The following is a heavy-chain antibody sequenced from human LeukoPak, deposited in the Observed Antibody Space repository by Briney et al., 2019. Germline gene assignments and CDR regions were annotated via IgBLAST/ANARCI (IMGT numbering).Heavy chain of an antibody. V-gene: IGHV4-4*02. J-gene: IGHJ4*02. CDR1: GGSISNTNW. Sequence: PSETLSLTCGVSGGSISNTNWWTWVRQPPGDGLEWIEEVNLEGSTNYNPSLKSRVAISVDKPENHISLKLTSVTAADTAVYYCAREGGPYRPLDYSGQGTLVTVAS. CDR3: AREGGPYRPLDY. CDR2: VNLEGST.